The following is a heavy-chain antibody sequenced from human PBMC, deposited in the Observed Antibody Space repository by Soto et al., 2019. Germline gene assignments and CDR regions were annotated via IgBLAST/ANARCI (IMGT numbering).Heavy chain of an antibody. V-gene: IGHV1-2*02. CDR1: GYTFTDYY. D-gene: IGHD6-6*01. Sequence: QVQLVQSGAEVKKPGASVKVSCKASGYTFTDYYMLWVRQAPGQGLEWMGWINPKSGGTNYAQKFQARVTMTRDTSFRTAYMELSRLRFDDTAVYYCARVSPFGSSSGRFDPWGQGTLVTVSS. CDR2: INPKSGGT. CDR3: ARVSPFGSSSGRFDP. J-gene: IGHJ5*02.